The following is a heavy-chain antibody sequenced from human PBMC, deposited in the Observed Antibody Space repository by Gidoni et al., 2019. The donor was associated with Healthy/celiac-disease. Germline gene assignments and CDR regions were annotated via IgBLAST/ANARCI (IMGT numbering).Heavy chain of an antibody. V-gene: IGHV3-53*01. J-gene: IGHJ4*02. CDR1: GFTSSSTD. CDR3: ARLSVRGSPQDY. CDR2: IYSVGIT. D-gene: IGHD3-10*02. Sequence: EVQLVESGGGLIKPGGSLRLPCAASGFTSSSTDMGWVRQAPGKGLAWVSVIYSVGITYYADSVKGRFTISRDNSKNTLYLQMNSLRAEDTAVYYCARLSVRGSPQDYWGQGTLVTVSS.